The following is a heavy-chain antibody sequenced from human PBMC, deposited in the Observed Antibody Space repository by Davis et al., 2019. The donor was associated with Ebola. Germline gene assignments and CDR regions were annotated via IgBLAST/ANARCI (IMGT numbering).Heavy chain of an antibody. V-gene: IGHV4-59*12. CDR3: ARGPGMVRGVRPYYYGMDV. D-gene: IGHD3-10*01. CDR2: IYYSGST. CDR1: GGSISSYY. Sequence: SETLSLTCTVSGGSISSYYWSWIRQPPGKGLEWIGYIYYSGSTNYHPSLKSRVTISVDTSKNQFSLKLSSVTAADTAVYYCARGPGMVRGVRPYYYGMDVWGQGTTVTVSS. J-gene: IGHJ6*02.